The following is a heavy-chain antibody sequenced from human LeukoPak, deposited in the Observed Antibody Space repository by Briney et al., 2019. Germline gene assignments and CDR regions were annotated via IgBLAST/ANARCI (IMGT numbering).Heavy chain of an antibody. Sequence: GGSLRLSCAASGFTVSRNYMSWVRQAPGKGLECVSVIYSGGNTYYTDSVKGRLTISRDNSKNTLYLQMNSLRAEDTAVYYCARKTDSGGQGDYWGPGTLVTVSS. CDR2: IYSGGNT. CDR3: ARKTDSGGQGDY. D-gene: IGHD3-22*01. CDR1: GFTVSRNY. J-gene: IGHJ4*02. V-gene: IGHV3-66*01.